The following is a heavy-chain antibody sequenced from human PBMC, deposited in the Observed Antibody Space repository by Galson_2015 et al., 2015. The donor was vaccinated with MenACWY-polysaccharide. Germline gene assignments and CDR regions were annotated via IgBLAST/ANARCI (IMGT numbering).Heavy chain of an antibody. Sequence: SLRLSCAASGFTFSNYVMSWVRQAPGKGLEGVSAISGNGDITYYADSVKGRFTISRDKSKNTLYLQMNSLGAEDTAVYYCAKDQGRRSRHYGVDVWGQGTTVIVSS. J-gene: IGHJ6*02. D-gene: IGHD2-15*01. CDR3: AKDQGRRSRHYGVDV. V-gene: IGHV3-23*01. CDR1: GFTFSNYV. CDR2: ISGNGDIT.